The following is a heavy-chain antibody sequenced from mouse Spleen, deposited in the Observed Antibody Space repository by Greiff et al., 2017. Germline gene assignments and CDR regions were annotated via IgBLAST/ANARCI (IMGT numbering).Heavy chain of an antibody. V-gene: IGHV1-42*01. CDR2: INPSTGGT. D-gene: IGHD3-1*01. CDR3: ARPLLGFYFDY. CDR1: GYSFTGYY. J-gene: IGHJ2*01. Sequence: EVQRVESGPELVKPGASVKISCKASGYSFTGYYMNWVKQSPEKSLEWIGEINPSTGGTTYNQKFKAKATLTVDKSSSTAYMQLKSLTSEDSAVYYCARPLLGFYFDYWGQGTTLTVSS.